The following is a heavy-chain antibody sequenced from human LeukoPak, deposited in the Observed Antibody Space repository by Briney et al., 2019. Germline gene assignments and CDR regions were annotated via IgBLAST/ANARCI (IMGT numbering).Heavy chain of an antibody. CDR2: INPNSGGT. CDR3: ARVRYSGYNYHAFDI. CDR1: GYTFTGHY. Sequence: ATVKVSCKASGYTFTGHYMHCVPHAPGQGLEWMGWINPNSGGTNHAQQFQGRVTMTRDTSISTAYMELSRLRSDDTAVYYCARVRYSGYNYHAFDIWGQGTMVTVSS. J-gene: IGHJ3*02. D-gene: IGHD5-12*01. V-gene: IGHV1-2*02.